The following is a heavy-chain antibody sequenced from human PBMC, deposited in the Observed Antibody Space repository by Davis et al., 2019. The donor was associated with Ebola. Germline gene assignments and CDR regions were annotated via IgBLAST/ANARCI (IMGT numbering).Heavy chain of an antibody. V-gene: IGHV1-69*13. Sequence: SVKVSCKASGGTFSSYAISWVRQAPGQGLEWMGGIIPIFGTANYAQKFQGRVTITADESTSTAYMELSSLRSEDTAVYYCASNEYQLLYYYYYYGMDVWGQGTTVTVSS. J-gene: IGHJ6*02. CDR1: GGTFSSYA. D-gene: IGHD2-2*01. CDR2: IIPIFGTA. CDR3: ASNEYQLLYYYYYYGMDV.